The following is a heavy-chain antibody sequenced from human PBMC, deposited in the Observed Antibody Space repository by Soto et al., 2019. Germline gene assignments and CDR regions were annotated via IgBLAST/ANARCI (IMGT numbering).Heavy chain of an antibody. V-gene: IGHV1-18*01. Sequence: ASVKVSCKASGYTFTSYGISWVLQAPGQGLEWMGWISAYNGNTNYAQKLQGRVTMTTDTSTSTAYMELRSLRSDDTAVYYCATSYGSGQRYYYYYGMDVWGQGTTVTVSS. CDR2: ISAYNGNT. D-gene: IGHD3-10*01. J-gene: IGHJ6*02. CDR1: GYTFTSYG. CDR3: ATSYGSGQRYYYYYGMDV.